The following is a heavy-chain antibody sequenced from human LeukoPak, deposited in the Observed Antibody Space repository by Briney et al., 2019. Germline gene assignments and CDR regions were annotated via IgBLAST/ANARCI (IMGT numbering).Heavy chain of an antibody. CDR3: AREDEYSSSSNFDY. CDR1: GFSFRTYS. V-gene: IGHV3-30*02. D-gene: IGHD6-6*01. CDR2: IRYDGSNK. J-gene: IGHJ4*02. Sequence: GGSLRLSCAAAGFSFRTYSMNWVRQAPGKGLEWVAFIRYDGSNKYYADSVKGRFTISRDNSKNTLYLQMNSLRAEDTAVYYCAREDEYSSSSNFDYWGQGTLVTVSS.